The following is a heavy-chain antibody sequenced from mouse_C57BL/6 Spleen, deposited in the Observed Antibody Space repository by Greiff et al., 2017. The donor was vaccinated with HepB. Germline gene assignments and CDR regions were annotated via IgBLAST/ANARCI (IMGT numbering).Heavy chain of an antibody. CDR3: ARHDGAYYSNAGYFDY. CDR1: GYTFTEYT. J-gene: IGHJ2*01. D-gene: IGHD2-5*01. CDR2: FYPGSGSI. Sequence: QVQLQQSGAELVKPGASVKLSCKASGYTFTEYTIHWVKQRSGQGLEWIGWFYPGSGSIKYNEKFKDKATLTADKSSSTVYMELSRLTSEDSAVYFCARHDGAYYSNAGYFDYWGQGTTLTVSS. V-gene: IGHV1-62-2*01.